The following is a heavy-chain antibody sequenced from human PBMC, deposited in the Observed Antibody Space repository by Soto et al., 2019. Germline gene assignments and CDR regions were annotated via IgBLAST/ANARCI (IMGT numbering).Heavy chain of an antibody. V-gene: IGHV3-30*18. CDR2: ISYDGSNK. D-gene: IGHD3-22*01. CDR3: AKTPSYYDSSGYYTSGMDV. J-gene: IGHJ6*02. Sequence: GGSLRLSCAASGFTFSSYGMHWVRQAPGKGLEWVAVISYDGSNKYYADSVKGRFTISRDNSKNTLYLQMNSLRAEDTAVYYCAKTPSYYDSSGYYTSGMDVWGQGTTVTVSS. CDR1: GFTFSSYG.